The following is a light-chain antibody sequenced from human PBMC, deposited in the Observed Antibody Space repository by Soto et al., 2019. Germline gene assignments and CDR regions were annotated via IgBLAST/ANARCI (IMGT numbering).Light chain of an antibody. V-gene: IGLV1-44*01. Sequence: QSALTQPPSSSGTPGQRLTISCSGSSSNIGSKTVNWYQQLPGTAPKLLIYSNYQRPSGVPDRFSGPKSGTSASLAISGLQSEDEADYYCSAWDASLNGYVFGTGTKVTVL. CDR3: SAWDASLNGYV. CDR2: SNY. CDR1: SSNIGSKT. J-gene: IGLJ1*01.